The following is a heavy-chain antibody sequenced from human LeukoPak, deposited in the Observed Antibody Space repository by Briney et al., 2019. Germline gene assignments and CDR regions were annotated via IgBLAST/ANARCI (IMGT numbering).Heavy chain of an antibody. CDR2: INPSGGST. J-gene: IGHJ3*02. Sequence: ASAKVSCKASGYTFTSYYMHWVRQAPGQGLEWMGIINPSGGSTSYAQKFQGRVTMTRDMSTSTVYMELSSLRSEDTAVYYCARDDYGEAFDIWGQGTMVTVSS. V-gene: IGHV1-46*01. CDR1: GYTFTSYY. D-gene: IGHD4-17*01. CDR3: ARDDYGEAFDI.